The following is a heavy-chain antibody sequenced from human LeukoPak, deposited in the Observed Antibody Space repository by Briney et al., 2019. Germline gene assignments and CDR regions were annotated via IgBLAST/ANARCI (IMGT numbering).Heavy chain of an antibody. CDR1: GYTLTELS. CDR3: ASSAVAATYYYYMDV. J-gene: IGHJ6*03. CDR2: FDLEDGET. Sequence: ASVKVSCKVSGYTLTELSMHWVRQAPGKGLEWMGGFDLEDGETIYAQKFQGRVTMTEDTSTDTAYMELSSLRSEDTAVYYCASSAVAATYYYYMDVWGKGTTVTVSS. V-gene: IGHV1-24*01. D-gene: IGHD6-19*01.